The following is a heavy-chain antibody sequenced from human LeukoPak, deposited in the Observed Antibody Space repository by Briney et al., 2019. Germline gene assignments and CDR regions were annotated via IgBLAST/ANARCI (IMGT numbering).Heavy chain of an antibody. J-gene: IGHJ4*02. D-gene: IGHD3-16*01. CDR2: LTGSGDST. CDR1: GFTFIAYA. Sequence: SGGSLLLSCSASGFTFIAYAMNWVRQAPGKGLEWVSGLTGSGDSTYYADSVRGRFTISRDNSKNKLYLQMNSLTAEDTAIYYCAKDLPDRFRKFDYWGQGTLVTVSS. CDR3: AKDLPDRFRKFDY. V-gene: IGHV3-23*01.